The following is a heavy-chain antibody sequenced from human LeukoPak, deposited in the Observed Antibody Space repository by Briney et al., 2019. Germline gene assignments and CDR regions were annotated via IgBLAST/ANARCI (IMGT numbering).Heavy chain of an antibody. Sequence: ASVKVSCKASGYTFTGYYMHWVRQAPGQGLEWMGWINPNSGGTNYAQKFQGRVTMTRDTSIITAYMELSRLSSDDTAAYYCARDERYDSSGYPFDYWGQGTLVTISS. D-gene: IGHD3-22*01. CDR1: GYTFTGYY. J-gene: IGHJ4*02. CDR2: INPNSGGT. V-gene: IGHV1-2*02. CDR3: ARDERYDSSGYPFDY.